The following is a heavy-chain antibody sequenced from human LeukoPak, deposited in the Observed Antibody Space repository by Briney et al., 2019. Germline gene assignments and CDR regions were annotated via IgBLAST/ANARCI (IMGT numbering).Heavy chain of an antibody. Sequence: GGSLRLSCAASGFTFSSYAMHWVRQAPCTGLEWVALISSDGSNKYYADSVKGRFTISRDNSNNTLYLQMNSLRTEDTAVYYCARITGAAGPFDYWGQGTLVSVSS. D-gene: IGHD6-13*01. J-gene: IGHJ4*02. CDR3: ARITGAAGPFDY. CDR1: GFTFSSYA. V-gene: IGHV3-30-3*01. CDR2: ISSDGSNK.